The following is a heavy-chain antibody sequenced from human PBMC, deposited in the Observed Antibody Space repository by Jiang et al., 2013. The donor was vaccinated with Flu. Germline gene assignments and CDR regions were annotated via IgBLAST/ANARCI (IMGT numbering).Heavy chain of an antibody. CDR1: GFTFSSYG. Sequence: VQLVESGGGVVQPGRSLRLSCAASGFTFSSYGMHWVRQAPGKGLEWVAVISYDGSNKYYADSVKGRFTISRDNSKNTLYLQMNSLRAEDTAVYYCAKNWEWFGDPSYYFDYWGQGTLVTVSS. CDR2: ISYDGSNK. J-gene: IGHJ4*02. D-gene: IGHD3-10*01. CDR3: AKNWEWFGDPSYYFDY. V-gene: IGHV3-30*18.